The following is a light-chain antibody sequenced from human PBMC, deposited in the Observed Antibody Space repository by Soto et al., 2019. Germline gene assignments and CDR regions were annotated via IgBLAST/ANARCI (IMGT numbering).Light chain of an antibody. J-gene: IGLJ1*01. Sequence: QSALTQPASVSGSPGQSITISCTGTSSDVGSYNYVSWYQQHPGKAPKLMIYGVSDRPSGISSRFSGSKSGNTASLTISGLQNEDEADYYCSSYTDSSTLFGTGTKLTVL. CDR3: SSYTDSSTL. CDR2: GVS. V-gene: IGLV2-14*01. CDR1: SSDVGSYNY.